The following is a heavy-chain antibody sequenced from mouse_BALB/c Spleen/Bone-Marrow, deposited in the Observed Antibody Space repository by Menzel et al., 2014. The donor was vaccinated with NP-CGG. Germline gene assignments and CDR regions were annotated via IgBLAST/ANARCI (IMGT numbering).Heavy chain of an antibody. Sequence: VQLQQSGAELVRPGASVKLSCKASGYFFPSYWRNWVRQRPGQALGGMGMIHPSDSETRLNQKFKDKATLTVDKSSSTAYMQLSSPTSEDSAVYYCARRERTGMNYWGQGTTLTVSS. CDR2: IHPSDSET. V-gene: IGHV1-74*01. J-gene: IGHJ2*01. CDR1: GYFFPSYW. D-gene: IGHD4-1*01. CDR3: ARRERTGMNY.